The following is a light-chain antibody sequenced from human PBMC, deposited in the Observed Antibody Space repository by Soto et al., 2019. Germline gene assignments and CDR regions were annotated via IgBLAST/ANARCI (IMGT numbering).Light chain of an antibody. CDR1: RSDVGGYNY. J-gene: IGLJ2*01. CDR2: DVI. V-gene: IGLV2-14*03. CDR3: SSYTSSSTYVV. Sequence: QSALTQPASVSGSPGQSIPISCTGTRSDVGGYNYVSWYQQHPGKAPKLMIYDVINRPSGVSNRFSGSKSGNSASLPISGLQAEDEADYYCSSYTSSSTYVVFGGGTKLTVL.